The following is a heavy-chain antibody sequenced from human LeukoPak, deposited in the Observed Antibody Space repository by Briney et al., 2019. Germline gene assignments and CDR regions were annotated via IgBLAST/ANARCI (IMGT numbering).Heavy chain of an antibody. V-gene: IGHV1-2*06. CDR3: ARVASGYYDSSGYVDWYFDL. Sequence: GASVKVSCKAPGYTFTGYYMHWVRQAPGQGLEWMGRINPNSGGTNYAQKFQGRVTMTRDTSISTAYMELSRLRSDDTAVYYCARVASGYYDSSGYVDWYFDLWGRGTLVTVSS. CDR1: GYTFTGYY. CDR2: INPNSGGT. D-gene: IGHD3-22*01. J-gene: IGHJ2*01.